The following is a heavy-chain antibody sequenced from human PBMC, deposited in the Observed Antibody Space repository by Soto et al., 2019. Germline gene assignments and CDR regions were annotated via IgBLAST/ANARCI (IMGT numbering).Heavy chain of an antibody. CDR1: GLTVSGNY. V-gene: IGHV3-53*01. J-gene: IGHJ4*02. Sequence: EVQLVESGGGLIQPGGSLRLSCAASGLTVSGNYMSWVRQAPGKGLEWVAVIYTDGRTFYADSVKGRFTISRDNSQNTLYLQMNSLTAEDTAVYYCAKEDSSSSYYFDYRGQGTLVTVSS. D-gene: IGHD6-6*01. CDR2: IYTDGRT. CDR3: AKEDSSSSYYFDY.